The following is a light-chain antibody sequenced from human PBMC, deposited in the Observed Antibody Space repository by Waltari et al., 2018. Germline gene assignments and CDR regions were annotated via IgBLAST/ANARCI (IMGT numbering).Light chain of an antibody. Sequence: SYVLTQPPSVSVAPGQTARITCGGNNIGSKSVHWYQQRPGQAPVLVVYEDRDRPSGIPERFSGSNSGNTATLTISRVEAGDEADYSCQVWDTSTEHVVIGGGTKLTVL. CDR1: NIGSKS. V-gene: IGLV3-21*02. CDR2: EDR. CDR3: QVWDTSTEHVV. J-gene: IGLJ3*02.